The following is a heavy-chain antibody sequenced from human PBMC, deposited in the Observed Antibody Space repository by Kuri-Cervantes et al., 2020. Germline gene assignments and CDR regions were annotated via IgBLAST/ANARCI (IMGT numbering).Heavy chain of an antibody. CDR3: AKLYCSSTSCSFFDY. CDR2: ISGSGGST. CDR1: GFTFSSYA. D-gene: IGHD2-2*01. Sequence: GGSLRLSCAASGFTFSSYAMSWVRQAPGKGLEWVAAISGSGGSTYYADSVKGRFTISRDNSKNTLYLQMNSLRAEDTAVYYCAKLYCSSTSCSFFDYWCQGTLVTVSS. V-gene: IGHV3-23*01. J-gene: IGHJ4*02.